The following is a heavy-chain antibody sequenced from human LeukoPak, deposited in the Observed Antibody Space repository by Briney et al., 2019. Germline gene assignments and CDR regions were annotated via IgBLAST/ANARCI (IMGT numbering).Heavy chain of an antibody. Sequence: WASVKVSCKASGYTFTSYYMHWVRQAPGQGLEWMGIINPSGGSTSYAQKFQGRVTTTRDTSTSTVYMELSSLRSEDTAVYYCARDRYYGSGGIYYYYGMDVWGQGTTVTVSS. CDR1: GYTFTSYY. D-gene: IGHD3-10*01. V-gene: IGHV1-46*01. CDR3: ARDRYYGSGGIYYYYGMDV. CDR2: INPSGGST. J-gene: IGHJ6*02.